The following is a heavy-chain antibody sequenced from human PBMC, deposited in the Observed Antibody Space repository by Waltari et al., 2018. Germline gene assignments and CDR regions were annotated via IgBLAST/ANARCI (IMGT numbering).Heavy chain of an antibody. V-gene: IGHV1-69*01. CDR3: ARDLNMEWLPDNSL. D-gene: IGHD5-12*01. CDR1: GGSISSSS. CDR2: IIPIFGTA. J-gene: IGHJ4*02. Sequence: QLQLQESGPGLVKPSETLSLTCTVSGGSISSSSYYWGWIRQPPGKGLEWMGGIIPIFGTANYAQKCQGRGTITADESTSTAYMELSSLRSEDTTVYYCARDLNMEWLPDNSLWGQGTLVTVSS.